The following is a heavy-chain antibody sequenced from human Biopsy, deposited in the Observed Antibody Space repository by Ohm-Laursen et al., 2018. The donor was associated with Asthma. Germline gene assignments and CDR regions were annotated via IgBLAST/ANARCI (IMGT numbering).Heavy chain of an antibody. D-gene: IGHD3-10*01. Sequence: SETLSLTCSVFGGSVSSPSHYWSWIRQSPGKGLEWIGYYSGNTNYHPSLKNRVTISVDTSKNQFSLHLSSVTAADTATYYCARGDGAFTWVPFWGQGILVTVSS. V-gene: IGHV4-61*01. J-gene: IGHJ4*02. CDR3: ARGDGAFTWVPF. CDR1: GGSVSSPSHY. CDR2: YSGNT.